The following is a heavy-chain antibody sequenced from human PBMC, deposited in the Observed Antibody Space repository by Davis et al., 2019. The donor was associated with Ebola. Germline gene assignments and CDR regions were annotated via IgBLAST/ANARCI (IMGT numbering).Heavy chain of an antibody. CDR3: ARSSISSLPYFDY. D-gene: IGHD6-6*01. V-gene: IGHV1-2*02. CDR2: INPNSGGT. CDR1: GYTFTDYN. J-gene: IGHJ4*02. Sequence: ASVKVSCKASGYTFTDYNIHWVRQAPGQGLEWMGWINPNSGGTNYAQKFQGRVTMTRDTSISTAYMELSRLRSDDTAVYYCARSSISSLPYFDYWGQGTLVTVSS.